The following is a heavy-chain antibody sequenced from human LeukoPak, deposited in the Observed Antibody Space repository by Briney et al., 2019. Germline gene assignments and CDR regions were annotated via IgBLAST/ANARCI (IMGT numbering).Heavy chain of an antibody. Sequence: SETLSLTCTVSGGSISSSSYYWGWIHQPPGKGLEWIGSIYYSGSTYYNPSLKSRVTISVDTSKNQFSLKLSSVTAADTAVYYCARHLGVYSSSWYDYYYYMDVWGKGTTVTVSS. V-gene: IGHV4-39*01. CDR2: IYYSGST. CDR1: GGSISSSSYY. D-gene: IGHD6-13*01. J-gene: IGHJ6*03. CDR3: ARHLGVYSSSWYDYYYYMDV.